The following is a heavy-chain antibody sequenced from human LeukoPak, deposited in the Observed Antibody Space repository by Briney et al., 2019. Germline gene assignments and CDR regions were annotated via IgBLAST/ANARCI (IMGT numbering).Heavy chain of an antibody. D-gene: IGHD1-14*01. CDR1: GYTFTIYD. V-gene: IGHV1-2*02. J-gene: IGHJ4*02. Sequence: GASVKVSCKASGYTFTIYDINWVRQAPGQGLEWMGWINPNSGGTNYAQKFQGRVTMTRDTSISTAYMELSRLRSDDTAVYYCARENPGMSSLDYWGQGTLVTVSS. CDR2: INPNSGGT. CDR3: ARENPGMSSLDY.